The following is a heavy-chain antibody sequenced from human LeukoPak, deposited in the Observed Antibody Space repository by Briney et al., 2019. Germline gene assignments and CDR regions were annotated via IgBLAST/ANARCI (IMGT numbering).Heavy chain of an antibody. D-gene: IGHD2-21*02. Sequence: PGRSLRLSCAASGFTFSSYGMHWVRQAPGKGLEWVAGISYDGRDKYYADSVKGQFTISRDNSKNTLNLQMNSLRAEDTAVYYCAKPRGGDSWAFDVWGQGTMVTVSS. CDR1: GFTFSSYG. J-gene: IGHJ3*01. V-gene: IGHV3-30*18. CDR2: ISYDGRDK. CDR3: AKPRGGDSWAFDV.